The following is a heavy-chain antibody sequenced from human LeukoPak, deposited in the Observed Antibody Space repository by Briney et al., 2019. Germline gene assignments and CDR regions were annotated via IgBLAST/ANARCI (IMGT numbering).Heavy chain of an antibody. CDR1: GFIFSSYS. CDR3: AHSFSTWPWDY. V-gene: IGHV3-23*01. CDR2: ITGSGGNT. J-gene: IGHJ4*02. D-gene: IGHD2-2*01. Sequence: GGSLRLSCAASGFIFSSYSMSWVRQAPGKGLEWVSVITGSGGNTYYADSVKGRFTITKDTSKNQVVLTMTNMDPVDTATYYCAHSFSTWPWDYWGQGTLVTVSS.